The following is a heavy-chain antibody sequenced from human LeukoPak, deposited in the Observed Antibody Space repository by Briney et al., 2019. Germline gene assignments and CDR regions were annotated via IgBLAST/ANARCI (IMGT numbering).Heavy chain of an antibody. D-gene: IGHD3-10*01. J-gene: IGHJ5*02. Sequence: SVTVSCKGSGGTFSSYAISWLRHAPGQGLELMGGIVPIFGTANYAQKFQGRVTITADESTSTAYMELSSLRSEDTAVYYCARERDYGSGSLYWFDPWGQGTLVTVSS. V-gene: IGHV1-69*01. CDR1: GGTFSSYA. CDR3: ARERDYGSGSLYWFDP. CDR2: IVPIFGTA.